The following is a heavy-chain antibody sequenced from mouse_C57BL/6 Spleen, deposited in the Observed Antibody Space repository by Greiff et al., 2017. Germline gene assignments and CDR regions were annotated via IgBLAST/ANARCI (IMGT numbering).Heavy chain of an antibody. CDR1: GYTFTSYW. CDR2: IYPGSGST. D-gene: IGHD1-1*01. Sequence: QVQLQQSGAELVKPGASVKMSCKASGYTFTSYWITWVKQRPGQGLEWIGDIYPGSGSTNYNEKFKSKATLTVDTSSSTAYMQLSSLTSEDSAVYYCARSDYYGSSHYWYFDVWGTGTTVTVSS. J-gene: IGHJ1*03. CDR3: ARSDYYGSSHYWYFDV. V-gene: IGHV1-55*01.